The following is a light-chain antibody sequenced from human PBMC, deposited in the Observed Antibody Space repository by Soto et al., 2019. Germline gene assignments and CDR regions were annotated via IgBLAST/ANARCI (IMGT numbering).Light chain of an antibody. Sequence: IQMTQSPCTLAASVAYTCTITCPASQRMSGWLAWHQQKPGKAPKLLIYDVAALKRGVPPRFSGSGSGTEFTLTISSLQPDDFATYYCQQFNDYPPITFGQGTRLEIK. CDR1: QRMSGW. V-gene: IGKV1-5*01. J-gene: IGKJ5*01. CDR2: DVA. CDR3: QQFNDYPPIT.